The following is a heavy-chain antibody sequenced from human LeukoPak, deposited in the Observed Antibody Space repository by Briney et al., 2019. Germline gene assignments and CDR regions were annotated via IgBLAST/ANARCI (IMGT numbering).Heavy chain of an antibody. CDR1: GDSISSSSYY. CDR3: ARSVREVAGRIDY. J-gene: IGHJ4*02. Sequence: SETLSLTCTVSGDSISSSSYYWGWIRQPPGKGLEWIGNIYYSGTTYYNPSLKSRVTISVDTSKNQFSLKLSSVTAADTAVYYCARSVREVAGRIDYWGQGTLVTVSS. CDR2: IYYSGTT. D-gene: IGHD6-19*01. V-gene: IGHV4-39*01.